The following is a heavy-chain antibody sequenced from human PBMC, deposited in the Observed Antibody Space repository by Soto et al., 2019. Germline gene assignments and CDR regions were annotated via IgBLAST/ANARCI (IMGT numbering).Heavy chain of an antibody. V-gene: IGHV3-11*06. CDR1: GFTLSGHY. Sequence: GGSLRLSCTASGFTLSGHYMSWIRQAPGKGLEWIGYSSNSGSFTRYADSVKGRFSISRDNAKNSLYLQINSLRGDDTAIYYCVKSGANYNALDYWGQGTPVTVSS. J-gene: IGHJ4*02. D-gene: IGHD1-7*01. CDR2: SSNSGSFT. CDR3: VKSGANYNALDY.